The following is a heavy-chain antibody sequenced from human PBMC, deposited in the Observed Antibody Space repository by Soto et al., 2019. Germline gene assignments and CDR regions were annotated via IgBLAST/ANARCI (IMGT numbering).Heavy chain of an antibody. Sequence: QVQLQESGPGLVKPSGTLSLTCAVSGGSISSSNWWSWVRQPPGKGLEWIGEIYHSGSTNYNPSLKSRLTISVDKSKNHVSLKLSSVTAADTAVYYCARVSGSYYYGMDVWGQGTTVTVSS. CDR3: ARVSGSYYYGMDV. CDR2: IYHSGST. J-gene: IGHJ6*02. V-gene: IGHV4-4*02. CDR1: GGSISSSNW. D-gene: IGHD1-26*01.